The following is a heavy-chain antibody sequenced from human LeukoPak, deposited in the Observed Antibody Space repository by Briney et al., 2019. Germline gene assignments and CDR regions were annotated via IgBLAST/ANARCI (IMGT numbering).Heavy chain of an antibody. CDR3: ARDLKYYDFWSGREDY. CDR1: GFTFSSYS. CDR2: ISSSSSYI. D-gene: IGHD3-3*01. V-gene: IGHV3-21*01. Sequence: GGSLRLSCAASGFTFSSYSMNWVRQAPGKGLEWVSSISSSSSYIYYADSVKGRFTISRDNAKNSLYLQMNSLRAEDTAVYYCARDLKYYDFWSGREDYWGQGTLVTVFS. J-gene: IGHJ4*02.